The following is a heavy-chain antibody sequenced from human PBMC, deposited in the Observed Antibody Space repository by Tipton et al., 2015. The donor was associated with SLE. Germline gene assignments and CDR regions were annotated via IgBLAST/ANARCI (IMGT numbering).Heavy chain of an antibody. V-gene: IGHV4-59*11. J-gene: IGHJ4*02. CDR2: IYYSGST. CDR1: GGSISSHY. CDR3: ARGLVNWNYFDY. Sequence: GSLRLSCTVSGGSISSHYWSWIRQPPGKGLEWIGYIYYSGSTNYNPSLKSRVTISVDTSKNQFSLKLSSVTAADTAVYYCARGLVNWNYFDYWGQGTLVTVSS. D-gene: IGHD1-20*01.